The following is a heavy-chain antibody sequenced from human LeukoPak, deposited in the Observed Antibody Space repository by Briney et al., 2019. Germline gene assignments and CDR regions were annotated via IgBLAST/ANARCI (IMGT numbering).Heavy chain of an antibody. Sequence: PSETLSLTCTVSGGSISSYYWSWIRQPPGKGLEWIGYIYYSGSTNYNPSLKSRVTISVDTSKNQFSLKLSSVTAADTAVYYCARGYSSSLAGEYYFDYWGQGTLVTVSS. CDR2: IYYSGST. D-gene: IGHD6-13*01. V-gene: IGHV4-59*01. CDR1: GGSISSYY. CDR3: ARGYSSSLAGEYYFDY. J-gene: IGHJ4*02.